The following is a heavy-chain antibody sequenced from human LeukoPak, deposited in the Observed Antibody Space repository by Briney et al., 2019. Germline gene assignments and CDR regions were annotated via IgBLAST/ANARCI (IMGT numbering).Heavy chain of an antibody. CDR3: ARGRRLRLGEFRWFDP. D-gene: IGHD3-16*01. Sequence: SVKVSCKASGGTFSSYAISWVRQAPGQGLEWMGGIIPIFGTANYAQKFQGRVTITTDESTSTAYMELSSLRSEDTAVYYCARGRRLRLGEFRWFDPWGQGTLVTVSS. J-gene: IGHJ5*02. CDR1: GGTFSSYA. CDR2: IIPIFGTA. V-gene: IGHV1-69*05.